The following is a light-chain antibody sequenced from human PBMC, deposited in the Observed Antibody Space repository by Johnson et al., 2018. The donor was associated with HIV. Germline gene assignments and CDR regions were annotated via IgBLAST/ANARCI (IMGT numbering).Light chain of an antibody. CDR3: ETWESSLSGV. V-gene: IGLV1-51*01. Sequence: QSVLTQPPSVSAAPGQKVTISCSGSSSNIGNNYVSWYQQLPGTAPKLLIYDNNKRPSGIPDRFSGSQSGTSATLGITGLQTGDEDDDYCETWESSLSGVLGTGTKVTVL. CDR1: SSNIGNNY. CDR2: DNN. J-gene: IGLJ1*01.